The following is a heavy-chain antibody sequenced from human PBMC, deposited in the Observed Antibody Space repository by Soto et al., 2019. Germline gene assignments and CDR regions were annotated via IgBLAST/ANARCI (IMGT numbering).Heavy chain of an antibody. CDR1: GGSIGRGCRT. Sequence: PSDPRCLSSPVSGGSIGRGCRTLGWIRQPPGKGLEWLGFIYYTGSTYYNPSLKSRVTLSVDRAKNQFSLNLTSVTAADTAMYFCARAPPGPSPRWDVWGQGTKDTVS. V-gene: IGHV4-30-2*01. CDR3: ARAPPGPSPRWDV. CDR2: IYYTGST. J-gene: IGHJ6*02. D-gene: IGHD3-10*01.